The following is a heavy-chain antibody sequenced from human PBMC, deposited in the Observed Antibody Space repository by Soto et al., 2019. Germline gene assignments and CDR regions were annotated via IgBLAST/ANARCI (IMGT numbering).Heavy chain of an antibody. D-gene: IGHD1-26*01. CDR1: GFTFSSYG. J-gene: IGHJ4*02. CDR3: AKDLRMGARRYFDY. Sequence: PGGSLRLSCAASGFTFSSYGMHWVRQAPGKGLEWVAVISYDGSNKYYADSVKGRFTISRDNSKNTLYLQMNSLRAEDTAVYYCAKDLRMGARRYFDYWGQGTLVTVSS. V-gene: IGHV3-30*18. CDR2: ISYDGSNK.